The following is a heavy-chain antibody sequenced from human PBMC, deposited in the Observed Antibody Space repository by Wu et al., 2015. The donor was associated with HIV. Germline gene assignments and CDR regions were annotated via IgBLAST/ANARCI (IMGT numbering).Heavy chain of an antibody. CDR1: GGTFSNYA. D-gene: IGHD5-18*01. V-gene: IGHV1-69*01. J-gene: IGHJ6*03. Sequence: QVQLVQSGAEVKKPRSSVKVSCRASGGTFSNYAISWVRQAPGQGLEWMGGIIPIFGTANYAPKVQGRVTITADESTSTAYMELSSLRSEDTAVYYCAARVRGEFSYGYRISFYYYNMEVVGTKGPRSTVSS. CDR3: AARVRGEFSYGYRISFYYYNMEV. CDR2: IIPIFGTA.